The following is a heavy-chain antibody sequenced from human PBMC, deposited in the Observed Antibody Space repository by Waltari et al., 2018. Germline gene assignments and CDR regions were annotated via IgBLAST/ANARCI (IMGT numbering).Heavy chain of an antibody. V-gene: IGHV4-34*01. J-gene: IGHJ4*02. CDR2: INHSGST. Sequence: QVQLQQWGAGLLKPSEILSLTCAVYGGSFRGYYWSWIRQPPGKGLEWIGEINHSGSTNYNPSLKSRVTISVDTSKNQFSLKLSSVTAADTAVYYCARGPSITMIGDYWGQGTLVTVSS. CDR3: ARGPSITMIGDY. D-gene: IGHD3-22*01. CDR1: GGSFRGYY.